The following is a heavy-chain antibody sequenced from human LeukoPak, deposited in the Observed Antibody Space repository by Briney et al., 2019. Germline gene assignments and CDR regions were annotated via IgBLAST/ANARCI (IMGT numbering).Heavy chain of an antibody. J-gene: IGHJ6*02. D-gene: IGHD3-9*01. Sequence: NPSETLSLTCTVSGGSISSSSYYWGWIRQPPGKGLEWIGSIYYSGSTYYNPSLESRVTISVDTSKNQFSLKLSSVTAADTAVYYCARGGYDILTGYYGNYYGMDVWGQGTTVTVSS. CDR3: ARGGYDILTGYYGNYYGMDV. CDR2: IYYSGST. CDR1: GGSISSSSYY. V-gene: IGHV4-39*01.